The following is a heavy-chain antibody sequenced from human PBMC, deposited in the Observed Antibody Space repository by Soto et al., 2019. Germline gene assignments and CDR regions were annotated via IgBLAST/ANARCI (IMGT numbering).Heavy chain of an antibody. CDR3: ARDDCVSATGYIGY. D-gene: IGHD2-2*02. CDR2: ISTYNGNT. J-gene: IGHJ4*02. V-gene: IGHV1-18*01. CDR1: GYTFTSFG. Sequence: QVQLVQSGAEVKKPGASVKVSCKASGYTFTSFGISWVRQAPGQGLEWMGWISTYNGNTKYAQQLQGRVTMTTDTSTSTAYMELRSLRSDDTAVYYWARDDCVSATGYIGYWGQGTLVTVSS.